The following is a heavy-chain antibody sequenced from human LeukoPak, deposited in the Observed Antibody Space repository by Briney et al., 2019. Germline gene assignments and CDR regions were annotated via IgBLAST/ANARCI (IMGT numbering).Heavy chain of an antibody. CDR2: IYYSGLT. CDR3: AKVYSSGQYYFDY. J-gene: IGHJ4*02. V-gene: IGHV4-59*08. Sequence: SETLSLTCTVSGGSISGYYWNWIRQPPGKGLEWIGYIYYSGLTNYNPSLKSRVTISLDTPKNQFSLNLRSVTAADTAIYYCAKVYSSGQYYFDYWGLGTLVTVSS. D-gene: IGHD5-18*01. CDR1: GGSISGYY.